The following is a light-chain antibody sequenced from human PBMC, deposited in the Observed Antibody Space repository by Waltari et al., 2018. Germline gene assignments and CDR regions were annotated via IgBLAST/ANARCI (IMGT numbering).Light chain of an antibody. CDR3: QQSYSTPLT. V-gene: IGKV1-39*01. CDR2: AAT. CDR1: QSISSY. J-gene: IGKJ4*01. Sequence: QMTQSPSSLSASVGDRVTITCRASQSISSYLNWYQQKPGKAPKLLIYAATSLQSGVPSRFSGSGSGTDFTLTISSLQPEDFATYYCQQSYSTPLTFGGGTKVEIK.